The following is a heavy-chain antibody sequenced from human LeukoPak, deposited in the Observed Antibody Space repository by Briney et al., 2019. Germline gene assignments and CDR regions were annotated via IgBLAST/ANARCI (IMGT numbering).Heavy chain of an antibody. CDR1: GGSFSSYY. D-gene: IGHD5-24*01. Sequence: SETLSLTCTVSGGSFSSYYWSWIRQPPGKGLEWIGYIYYSGNTNYNPSLMSRVTISVDTSKNQFSLKLSSVTAADTAVYYCARGNSRHGSPSDFDYWGQGTLVTVSS. V-gene: IGHV4-59*01. J-gene: IGHJ4*02. CDR2: IYYSGNT. CDR3: ARGNSRHGSPSDFDY.